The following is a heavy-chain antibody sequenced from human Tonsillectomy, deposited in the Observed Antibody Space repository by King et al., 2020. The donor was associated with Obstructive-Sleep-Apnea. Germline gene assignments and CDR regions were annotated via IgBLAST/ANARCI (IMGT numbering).Heavy chain of an antibody. D-gene: IGHD5-18*01. CDR3: ARDLTIQSGYSYGLSFDY. J-gene: IGHJ4*02. CDR2: ISYDGSNK. V-gene: IGHV3-30*04. CDR1: GFTFSSYA. Sequence: LQLVQSGGGVVQPGRSLRLSCAASGFTFSSYAMHWVRQAPGKGLEWVAVISYDGSNKYYADSVKGRFTISRDNSKNTLDLQMNSLRAEDTAVYYCARDLTIQSGYSYGLSFDYWGQGTLVTVSS.